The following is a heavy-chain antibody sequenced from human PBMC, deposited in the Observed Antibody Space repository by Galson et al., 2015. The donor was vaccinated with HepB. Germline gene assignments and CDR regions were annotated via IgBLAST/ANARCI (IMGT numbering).Heavy chain of an antibody. J-gene: IGHJ4*02. CDR3: ARGIRDNNGYYYAESYYFDY. D-gene: IGHD3-22*01. CDR2: ISYDGSNK. V-gene: IGHV3-30-3*01. CDR1: GFTFRTSA. Sequence: SLRLSCAASGFTFRTSAMHWVRQAPGKGLEWVAVISYDGSNKYYADSVKGRLTISRDNSKNTLYLQMNTLRAEDTAVYYCARGIRDNNGYYYAESYYFDYWAREPWSPSPQ.